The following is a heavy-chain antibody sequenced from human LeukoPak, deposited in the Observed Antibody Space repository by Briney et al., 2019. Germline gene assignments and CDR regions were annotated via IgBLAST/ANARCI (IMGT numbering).Heavy chain of an antibody. Sequence: PGGSLRLSCAASGFTFSNYAMHWVRQAPGKGLEWVAVISYDGSNKYYTDSVKGRFTISGDSSKNTLYLQMNSLRAEDAAVYYCASFPPYMVRTDAFDIWGQGTMVTVSS. V-gene: IGHV3-30*04. CDR2: ISYDGSNK. J-gene: IGHJ3*02. CDR1: GFTFSNYA. D-gene: IGHD3-10*01. CDR3: ASFPPYMVRTDAFDI.